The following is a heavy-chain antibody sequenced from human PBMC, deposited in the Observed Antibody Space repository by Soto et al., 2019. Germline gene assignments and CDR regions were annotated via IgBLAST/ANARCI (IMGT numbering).Heavy chain of an antibody. CDR3: ARGLSYDILTGYRYYYYGMDV. Sequence: PSETLSLTCTVSGGSISSYYWSWIRQPAGKGLEWIGRIYTSGSTNYNPSLKSRVTMSVDTSKNQFSLKLSSVTAADTAVYYCARGLSYDILTGYRYYYYGMDVWGQGTTVTVS. D-gene: IGHD3-9*01. J-gene: IGHJ6*02. V-gene: IGHV4-4*07. CDR1: GGSISSYY. CDR2: IYTSGST.